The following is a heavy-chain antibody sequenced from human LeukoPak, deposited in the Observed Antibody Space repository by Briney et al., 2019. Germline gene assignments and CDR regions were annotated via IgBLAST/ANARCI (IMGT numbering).Heavy chain of an antibody. CDR3: AREGSSSWANFDY. CDR1: GFTVSSNY. Sequence: GGSLRLSCAASGFTVSSNYMSWVRQAPGKGLEWVSVIYSGGSTYYADSVKGRFTISRDNSKNTLYLQMNSLRAEDTAVYYCAREGSSSWANFDYWGQGTLVTVSS. J-gene: IGHJ4*02. CDR2: IYSGGST. V-gene: IGHV3-66*01. D-gene: IGHD6-13*01.